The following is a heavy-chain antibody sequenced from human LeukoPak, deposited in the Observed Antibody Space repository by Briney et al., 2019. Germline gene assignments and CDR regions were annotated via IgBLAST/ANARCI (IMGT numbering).Heavy chain of an antibody. CDR1: GFTFSNYW. CDR3: ARGPNSSSWYGLDY. V-gene: IGHV3-74*01. Sequence: PGGSLRLSCAASGFTFSNYWMHWVRQAPGKGLVWVSRINNDGLTTTYADSVKGRFTISRDNAKNMLYLQMNSLTAEDTAVYFCARGPNSSSWYGLDYLGQGTLVSVSS. D-gene: IGHD6-13*01. CDR2: INNDGLTT. J-gene: IGHJ4*02.